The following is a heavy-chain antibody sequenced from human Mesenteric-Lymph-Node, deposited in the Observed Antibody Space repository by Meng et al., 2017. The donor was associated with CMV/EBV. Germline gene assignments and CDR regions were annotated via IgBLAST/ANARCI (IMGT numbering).Heavy chain of an antibody. CDR1: GFTFSSYD. CDR2: ISGSGGTT. Sequence: SRAAAGFTFSSYDMSWVRQAPGKGLEWVSAISGSGGTTYYADSVKGRFTISRDNSKKTLYLQMNSLRAEDTAAYYCAKGGSSWYFDYWGQGTLVTVSS. V-gene: IGHV3-23*01. CDR3: AKGGSSWYFDY. D-gene: IGHD6-13*01. J-gene: IGHJ4*02.